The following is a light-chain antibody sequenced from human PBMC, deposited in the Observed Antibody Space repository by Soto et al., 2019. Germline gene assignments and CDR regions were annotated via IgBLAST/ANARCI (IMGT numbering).Light chain of an antibody. CDR2: EVS. CDR3: SSYTSSSTLYYV. V-gene: IGLV2-14*01. CDR1: SSDVGGYNY. J-gene: IGLJ1*01. Sequence: QSVLTQPASVSGSPGQSITISCTGTSSDVGGYNYVSWYQQHPGKAPKLMIYEVSNRPSGVSNRFSGSKSGNTASLTISGXXXXDEADYYCSSYTSSSTLYYVFGTGTKLTVL.